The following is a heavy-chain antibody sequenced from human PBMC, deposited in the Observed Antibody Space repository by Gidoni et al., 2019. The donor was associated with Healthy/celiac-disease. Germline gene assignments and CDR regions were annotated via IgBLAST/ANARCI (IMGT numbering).Heavy chain of an antibody. D-gene: IGHD4-17*01. CDR3: ARIDYGAHLFDY. CDR1: CGSNSSGGYS. CDR2: IYYSGSN. J-gene: IGHJ4*02. V-gene: IGHV4-31*03. Sequence: QVQLQESGPGLVKPSQPLSLTCTVTCGSNSSGGYSWSWIRQHPGKGLEWIGYIYYSGSNYYNPSLKSRVTISVDTAKNQFSLKLSSVTAADTAVYYCARIDYGAHLFDYWGQGTLVTVSS.